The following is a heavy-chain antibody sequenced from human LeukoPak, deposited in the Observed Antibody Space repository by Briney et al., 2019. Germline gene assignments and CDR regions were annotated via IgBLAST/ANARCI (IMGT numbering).Heavy chain of an antibody. CDR2: ISGRGGTT. D-gene: IGHD3-22*01. CDR1: GFTFTNYA. Sequence: GGSLRLSCAASGFTFTNYAMSWVRQAPGKGLEWVSSISGRGGTTYYADSVKGRFTISRDNSENTVYLEMNSLRAEDTAVYYCAKVRGAVAITFLDYWGQGTLVTVSS. CDR3: AKVRGAVAITFLDY. J-gene: IGHJ4*02. V-gene: IGHV3-23*01.